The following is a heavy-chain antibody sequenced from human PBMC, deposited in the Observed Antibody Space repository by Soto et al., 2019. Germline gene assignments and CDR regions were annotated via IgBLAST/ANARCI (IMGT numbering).Heavy chain of an antibody. D-gene: IGHD1-20*01. CDR1: GGTFNSYA. Sequence: SVKVSCKASGGTFNSYAISWVRQAPGQGLEWMGGIIPIFGTANYAQKFQGRVTITADESTSTAYMELSSLRSEDTAVYYCARELGITGHHLDYWGQGTLVTVSS. CDR2: IIPIFGTA. V-gene: IGHV1-69*13. CDR3: ARELGITGHHLDY. J-gene: IGHJ4*02.